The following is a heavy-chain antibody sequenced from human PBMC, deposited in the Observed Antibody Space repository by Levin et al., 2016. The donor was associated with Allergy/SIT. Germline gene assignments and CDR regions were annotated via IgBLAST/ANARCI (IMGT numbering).Heavy chain of an antibody. J-gene: IGHJ6*03. CDR1: GFTFSSYG. Sequence: GESLKISCAASGFTFSSYGMHWVRQAPGKGLEWVAVISYDGSNKYYADSVKGRFTISRDNSKNTLYLQMNSLRAEDTAVYHCAREGFDYYMDVWGKGTTVTVSS. D-gene: IGHD3-3*01. CDR3: AREGFDYYMDV. CDR2: ISYDGSNK. V-gene: IGHV3-30*03.